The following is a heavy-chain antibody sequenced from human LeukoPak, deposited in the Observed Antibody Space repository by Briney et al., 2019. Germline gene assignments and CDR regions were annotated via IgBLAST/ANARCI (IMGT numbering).Heavy chain of an antibody. CDR2: IYSGGST. CDR3: ARDRYCSGGSCYPPGCLDV. J-gene: IGHJ6*02. CDR1: GFTVSSNY. V-gene: IGHV3-66*01. D-gene: IGHD2-15*01. Sequence: GGSLRLSCAASGFTVSSNYMSWVRQAPGKGLEWVSVIYSGGSTYYADSVKGRFTIPRDNSKNTLYLQMNSLRAEDTAVYYCARDRYCSGGSCYPPGCLDVWGQGTTVTVSS.